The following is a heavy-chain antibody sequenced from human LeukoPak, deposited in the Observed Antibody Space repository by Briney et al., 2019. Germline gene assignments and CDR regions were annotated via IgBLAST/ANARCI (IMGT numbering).Heavy chain of an antibody. J-gene: IGHJ4*02. CDR2: IYPGDSDT. D-gene: IGHD3-10*01. Sequence: GESLKISCKVSGYSFTNYWIGGVRQMPGKGLEWMGIIYPGDSDTRYSPSFQGQVAISADKSISTAYLQWNSLKASDTAIYYCARGGYYDSESYYLNYWGQGTLVTVSS. V-gene: IGHV5-51*01. CDR3: ARGGYYDSESYYLNY. CDR1: GYSFTNYW.